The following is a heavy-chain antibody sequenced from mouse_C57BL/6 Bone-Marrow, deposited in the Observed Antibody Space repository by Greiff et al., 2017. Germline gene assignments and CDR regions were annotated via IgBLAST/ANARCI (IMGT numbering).Heavy chain of an antibody. J-gene: IGHJ3*01. CDR3: ARVYYGSSYGFAY. CDR2: IDPSDSYT. V-gene: IGHV1-59*01. D-gene: IGHD1-1*01. Sequence: VKLQQPGAELVRPGTSVKLSCKASGYTFTSYWMHWVKQRPGQGLEWIGVIDPSDSYTNYNQKFKGKATLTVDTSSSTAYMQLSSLTSEDSAVYYCARVYYGSSYGFAYWGQGTLVTVSA. CDR1: GYTFTSYW.